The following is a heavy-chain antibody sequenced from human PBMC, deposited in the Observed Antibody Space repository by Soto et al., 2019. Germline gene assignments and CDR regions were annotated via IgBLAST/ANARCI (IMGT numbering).Heavy chain of an antibody. CDR1: DFTFSNAW. CDR3: ARSELRYFDWLLSLNPAFDY. J-gene: IGHJ4*02. Sequence: GGSLRLSCAASDFTFSNAWMNWIRQAPGKGLEWVSYISSSGSTTYYADSVKGRFTISRDNAKNSLYLQMNSLRAEDTAVYYCARSELRYFDWLLSLNPAFDYWGRGTLVTVSS. D-gene: IGHD3-9*01. CDR2: ISSSGSTT. V-gene: IGHV3-11*01.